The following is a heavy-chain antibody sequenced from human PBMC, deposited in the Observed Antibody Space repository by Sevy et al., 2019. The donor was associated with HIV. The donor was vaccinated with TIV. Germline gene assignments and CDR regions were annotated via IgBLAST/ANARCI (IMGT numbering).Heavy chain of an antibody. D-gene: IGHD2-8*01. J-gene: IGHJ4*02. V-gene: IGHV3-74*01. CDR1: GFTFSNYY. Sequence: GGCLRLSCAASGFTFSNYYMHWVRQAPGKGLMWVSRISGDGSSVHYADSVVKGRFTISRDNAKNTLYLQMNSLRAVDTAVYYCATSTNGYYVYWGQGTLVTVSS. CDR3: ATSTNGYYVY. CDR2: ISGDGSSV.